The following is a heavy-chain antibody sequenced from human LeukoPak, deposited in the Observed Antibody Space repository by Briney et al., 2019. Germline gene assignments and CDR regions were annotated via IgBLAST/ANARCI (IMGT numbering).Heavy chain of an antibody. CDR2: IIGSSGST. D-gene: IGHD5-12*01. V-gene: IGHV3-23*01. CDR3: AKGAYDYIEIAYFDY. Sequence: GGSLRLSCVASGFSFNNYAMNWVRQAPGEGLEWLSLIIGSSGSTFYADSVKGRFTISRDKSKNTMYLQMNSVRAEDTAIYYCAKGAYDYIEIAYFDYWGQGSLVTVSA. CDR1: GFSFNNYA. J-gene: IGHJ4*02.